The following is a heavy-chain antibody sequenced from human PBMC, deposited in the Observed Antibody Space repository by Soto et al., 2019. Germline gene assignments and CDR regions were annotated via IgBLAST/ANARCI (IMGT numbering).Heavy chain of an antibody. V-gene: IGHV4-59*12. J-gene: IGHJ4*02. D-gene: IGHD3-22*01. CDR1: GGSISSYY. Sequence: PSETLSLTCTVSGGSISSYYWSWIRQPPGKGLEWIGYIYYSGSTNYNPSLKSRVTISVDKSKNQFSLKLSSVTAADTAVYYCARYNSSGYYGVYWGQGTLVTVSS. CDR2: IYYSGST. CDR3: ARYNSSGYYGVY.